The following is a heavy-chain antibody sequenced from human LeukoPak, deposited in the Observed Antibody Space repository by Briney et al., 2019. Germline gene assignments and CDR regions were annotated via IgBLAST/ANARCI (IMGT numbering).Heavy chain of an antibody. CDR3: ASLWFGELFGFDY. V-gene: IGHV3-30*02. D-gene: IGHD3-10*01. CDR1: GFTFSSYG. J-gene: IGHJ4*02. Sequence: GGTLRLSCAASGFTFSSYGMHWVRQAPGKGLEWVAFIRYDGSNKYYAASVKGRFTISRDNSKNTLYLQMNSLRAEDTAVYYCASLWFGELFGFDYWGQGTLVTVSS. CDR2: IRYDGSNK.